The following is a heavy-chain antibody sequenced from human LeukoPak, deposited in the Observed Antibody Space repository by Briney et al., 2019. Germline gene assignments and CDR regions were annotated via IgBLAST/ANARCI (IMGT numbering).Heavy chain of an antibody. CDR3: ARGTLLNYDFWSGYSYYFDY. D-gene: IGHD3-3*01. J-gene: IGHJ4*02. CDR2: IYYSGST. Sequence: PSETLSLTCTVSGGSISRYYWSWIRQPPGKGLEWIGYIYYSGSTNYNPSLKSRVTISVDTSKNQFSLKLSSVTAADTAVYYCARGTLLNYDFWSGYSYYFDYWGQGTLVTVSS. V-gene: IGHV4-59*01. CDR1: GGSISRYY.